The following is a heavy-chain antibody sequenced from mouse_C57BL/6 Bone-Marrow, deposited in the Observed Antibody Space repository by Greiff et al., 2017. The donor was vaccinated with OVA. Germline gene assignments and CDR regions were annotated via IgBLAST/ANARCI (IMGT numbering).Heavy chain of an antibody. D-gene: IGHD3-2*02. J-gene: IGHJ4*01. V-gene: IGHV5-9-1*02. Sequence: EVQRVESGEGLVKPGGSLKLSCAASGFTFSSYAMSWVRQTPEKRLEWVAYISSGGDYIYYADTVKGRFTISRDNARNTLYLQMSSLKSEDTAMYYCTRDGAAQARLYAMDYWGQGTSVTVSS. CDR3: TRDGAAQARLYAMDY. CDR2: ISSGGDYI. CDR1: GFTFSSYA.